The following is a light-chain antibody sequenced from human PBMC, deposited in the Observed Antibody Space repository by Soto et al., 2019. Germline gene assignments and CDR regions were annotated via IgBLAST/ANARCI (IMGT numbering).Light chain of an antibody. Sequence: QSVLTQPPSASRTPGQRVTISCSGSSSNIGSNTVNWYQQLAGTAPKLLIYSNNQRPSGVPDRFSGSKSGTSASLAISGLQSEDEADYYCAAWDDSLNGHYVFGTGTKVTVL. J-gene: IGLJ1*01. CDR2: SNN. V-gene: IGLV1-44*01. CDR1: SSNIGSNT. CDR3: AAWDDSLNGHYV.